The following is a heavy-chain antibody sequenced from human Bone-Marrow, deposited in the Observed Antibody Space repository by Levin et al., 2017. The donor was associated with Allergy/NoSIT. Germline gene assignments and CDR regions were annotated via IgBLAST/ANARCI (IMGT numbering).Heavy chain of an antibody. D-gene: IGHD2-2*01. J-gene: IGHJ1*01. Sequence: PGGSLRLSCAASGFKFEDYTMHWVRQAPGKGLEWVSLITWDGDKRYYGDSVMGRFTISRDNIRNSLFLQMNGLTIEDTALYFCVSGSGESTSFDSWGQGTLVTVSS. V-gene: IGHV3-43*01. CDR1: GFKFEDYT. CDR2: ITWDGDKR. CDR3: VSGSGESTSFDS.